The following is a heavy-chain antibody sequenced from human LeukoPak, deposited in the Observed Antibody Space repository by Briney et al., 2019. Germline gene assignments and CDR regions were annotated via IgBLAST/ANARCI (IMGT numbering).Heavy chain of an antibody. Sequence: SETLSLTCTVSGGSISSYYWSWIRQPPGKGLEWIGYMHYSGSTNYNPSPKSRVIISVETSKNQLSLKLSSVTAADTAVYYCARDRGSSGWYYFDYWGQGTLVTVSS. J-gene: IGHJ4*02. CDR3: ARDRGSSGWYYFDY. V-gene: IGHV4-59*01. CDR1: GGSISSYY. CDR2: MHYSGST. D-gene: IGHD6-19*01.